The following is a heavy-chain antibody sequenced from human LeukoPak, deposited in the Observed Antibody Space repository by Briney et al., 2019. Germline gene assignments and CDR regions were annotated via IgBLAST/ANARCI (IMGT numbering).Heavy chain of an antibody. J-gene: IGHJ6*02. CDR3: AKDRSGGGDYYFGMDV. CDR1: GFTFGSYA. Sequence: GGSLRLSCAASGFTFGSYAMSWVRQAPGKGLEWVSSISGSGGSTYYADSVKGRFTISRDNSQNTLYLQMNSLRAEDTAVYYCAKDRSGGGDYYFGMDVWGPGTTVTVSS. D-gene: IGHD6-19*01. CDR2: ISGSGGST. V-gene: IGHV3-23*01.